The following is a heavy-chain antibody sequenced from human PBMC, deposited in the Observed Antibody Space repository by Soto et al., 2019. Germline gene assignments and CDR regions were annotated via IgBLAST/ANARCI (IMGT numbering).Heavy chain of an antibody. CDR2: ISAYTGKA. CDR3: ARDQRYYGSGSYYSDN. CDR1: GYAFISYG. J-gene: IGHJ4*02. V-gene: IGHV1-18*04. Sequence: ASVKVSCKTSGYAFISYGISWVRQAPGHGLEWVGWISAYTGKADYAQKFQGRVTMTTETSTSTAFLELWSLRSDDTAVYYCARDQRYYGSGSYYSDNWGQGTLVTVPQ. D-gene: IGHD3-10*01.